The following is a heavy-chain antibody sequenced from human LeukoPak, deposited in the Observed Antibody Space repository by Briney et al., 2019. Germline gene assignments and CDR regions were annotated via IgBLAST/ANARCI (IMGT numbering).Heavy chain of an antibody. Sequence: MXWXXXXPGKGLEWVSAISVSCFSTSYAASVKARFTLSKDNSKNTLYLQMNSLSAEDTAVYYCAKGGYCSSTSCHYNWFDHWGQGTLVTVSS. CDR2: ISVSCFST. J-gene: IGHJ5*02. V-gene: IGHV3-23*01. D-gene: IGHD2-2*01. CDR3: AKGGYCSSTSCHYNWFDH.